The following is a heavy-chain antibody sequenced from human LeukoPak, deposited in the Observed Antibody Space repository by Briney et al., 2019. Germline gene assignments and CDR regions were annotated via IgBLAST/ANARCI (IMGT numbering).Heavy chain of an antibody. V-gene: IGHV3-7*01. CDR1: GFAFSSYW. CDR3: ASNSGYDSFGFDY. J-gene: IGHJ4*02. D-gene: IGHD5-12*01. CDR2: IKQDGSEK. Sequence: GGSLRLSCAASGFAFSSYWMSWVRQAPGKGLEWVANIKQDGSEKYYVDSVKGRFTISRDNAKNSLYLQMNSLRAEDTAVYYCASNSGYDSFGFDYWGQGTLVTVSS.